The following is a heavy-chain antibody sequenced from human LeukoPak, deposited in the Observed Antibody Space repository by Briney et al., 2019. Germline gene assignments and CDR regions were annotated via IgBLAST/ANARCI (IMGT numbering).Heavy chain of an antibody. Sequence: PGGSLRLSCAASGFTLSSYAMSWVRQAPGKGLEWVSAISGSGGSTYYADSVKGRFTISRDNSKNTLYLQMNSLRAEDTAVYYCAKRYYYGSEPTYGAFDIWGQGTMVTVSS. CDR2: ISGSGGST. CDR3: AKRYYYGSEPTYGAFDI. CDR1: GFTLSSYA. D-gene: IGHD3-10*01. V-gene: IGHV3-23*01. J-gene: IGHJ3*02.